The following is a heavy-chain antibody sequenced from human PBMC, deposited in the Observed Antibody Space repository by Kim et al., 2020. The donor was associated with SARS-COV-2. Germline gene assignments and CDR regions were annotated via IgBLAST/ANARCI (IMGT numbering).Heavy chain of an antibody. J-gene: IGHJ4*02. CDR3: AGHTMVPYYFYY. D-gene: IGHD3-10*01. CDR2: IYYSGST. V-gene: IGHV4-39*01. CDR1: GGSISSSSYY. Sequence: SETLSLTCTVSGGSISSSSYYWGWIRQPPGKGLEWIGSIYYSGSTYYNSSLKSLVTISVDTSKNQFSLKLSSVTAADTAVYYCAGHTMVPYYFYYWGQGTLVTVSS.